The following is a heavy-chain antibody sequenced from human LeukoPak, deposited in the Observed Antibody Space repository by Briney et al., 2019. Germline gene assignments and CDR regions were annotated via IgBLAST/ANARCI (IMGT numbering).Heavy chain of an antibody. CDR3: ARAGTGTYYYDSSGSAFDI. CDR1: GFTFSSYG. V-gene: IGHV3-33*01. D-gene: IGHD3-22*01. CDR2: IWYDGSNK. J-gene: IGHJ3*02. Sequence: GRSLRLSCAASGFTFSSYGMHWVRQAPGKGLEWVAVIWYDGSNKYYADSVKGRFTISRDNSKNTLYLQMNSLRAEDTAVYYCARAGTGTYYYDSSGSAFDIWGQGTMVTVSS.